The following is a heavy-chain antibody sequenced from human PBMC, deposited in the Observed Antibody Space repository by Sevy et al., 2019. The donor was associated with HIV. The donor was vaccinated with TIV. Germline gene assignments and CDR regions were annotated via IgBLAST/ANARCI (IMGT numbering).Heavy chain of an antibody. J-gene: IGHJ4*02. CDR1: GFTFSSYS. V-gene: IGHV3-21*01. CDR2: ISSSSSYI. D-gene: IGHD2-15*01. CDR3: ARGRYCSGGSCYSIRTFDN. Sequence: GGSLRLSCAASGFTFSSYSMNWVRQAPGKGLEWVSSISSSSSYIYYADSVKGRFTISRDNAKNSLYLQMNSLRAEDTAVYYCARGRYCSGGSCYSIRTFDNWGQGTLVTVSS.